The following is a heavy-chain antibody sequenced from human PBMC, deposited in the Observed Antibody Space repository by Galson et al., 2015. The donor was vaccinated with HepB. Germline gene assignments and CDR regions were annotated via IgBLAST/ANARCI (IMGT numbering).Heavy chain of an antibody. CDR2: ISYDGSNK. Sequence: SLRLSCAASGFTFSSYAMHWVRQAPGKGLEWVAVISYDGSNKYYADSVKGRFTISRDNSKNTLYLQMNSLRAEDTAVYYCAKVKQQLRTPRYGMDVWGQGTTVTVSS. CDR3: AKVKQQLRTPRYGMDV. J-gene: IGHJ6*02. D-gene: IGHD6-13*01. CDR1: GFTFSSYA. V-gene: IGHV3-30*04.